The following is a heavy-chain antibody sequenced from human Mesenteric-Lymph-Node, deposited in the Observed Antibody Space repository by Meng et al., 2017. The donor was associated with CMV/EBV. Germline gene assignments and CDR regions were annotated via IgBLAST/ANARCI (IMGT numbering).Heavy chain of an antibody. CDR1: GGSFSGYY. Sequence: SETLSLTCAVYGGSFSGYYGSWIHQLPGKGLEWIGEINHSGSTNYNPSLKSRGTISVDTSKNQFSLKLSSVTAADTAVYYCARDLPAAIWDVWGQGTTVTVSS. CDR2: INHSGST. CDR3: ARDLPAAIWDV. V-gene: IGHV4-34*01. D-gene: IGHD2-2*01. J-gene: IGHJ6*02.